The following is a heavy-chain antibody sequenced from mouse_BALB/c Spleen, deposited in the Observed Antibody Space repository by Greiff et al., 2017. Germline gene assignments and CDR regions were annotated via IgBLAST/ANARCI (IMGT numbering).Heavy chain of an antibody. CDR2: ISSGSSTI. Sequence: EVKLVESGGGLVQPAGSRKLSCAASGFTFSSFGMHWVRQAPEKGLEWVAYISSGSSTIYYADTVKGRFTISRDNPKNTLFLQMTSLRSEDTAMYYCASVGGPFDYWGQGTTLTVSS. CDR3: ASVGGPFDY. V-gene: IGHV5-17*02. CDR1: GFTFSSFG. J-gene: IGHJ2*01.